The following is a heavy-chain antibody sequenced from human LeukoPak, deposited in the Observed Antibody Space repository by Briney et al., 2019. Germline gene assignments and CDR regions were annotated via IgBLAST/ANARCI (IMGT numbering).Heavy chain of an antibody. Sequence: PGGSLRLSCAASGFTFRIYDMNWVRQAPGKGLEWVSYISSSGSTRSYADSVKGRFTISRDNAKNTLYLQMNSLRVEDTAVYYCTRGYPIFDYWGQGTLVTVSS. D-gene: IGHD3-16*02. CDR3: TRGYPIFDY. V-gene: IGHV3-48*03. CDR1: GFTFRIYD. J-gene: IGHJ4*02. CDR2: ISSSGSTR.